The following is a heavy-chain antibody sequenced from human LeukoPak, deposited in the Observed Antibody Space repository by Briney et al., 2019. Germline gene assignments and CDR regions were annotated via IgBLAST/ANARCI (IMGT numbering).Heavy chain of an antibody. Sequence: SETLSLTCTVSGGSISSYYWSWIRQPPGKGLEWIGYIYYSGSTNYNPSPKSRVTISVDTSKNQFSLKLSSVTAADTAVYYCASVRGYSYYFDYWGQGTLVTVSS. CDR1: GGSISSYY. CDR3: ASVRGYSYYFDY. D-gene: IGHD5-18*01. V-gene: IGHV4-59*01. CDR2: IYYSGST. J-gene: IGHJ4*02.